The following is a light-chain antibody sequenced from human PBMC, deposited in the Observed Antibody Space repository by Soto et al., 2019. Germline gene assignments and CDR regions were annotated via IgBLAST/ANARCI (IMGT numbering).Light chain of an antibody. Sequence: QAVVTQSSSASASQGASVKLTCTLSSGYSYFAIAWHQQQPQKAPRYLMKLNSDGSHNKGDGIPDRFSGSSSGAERYLTISSLQSEDEADYYCQTWGTGIRVFGGGTKLTVL. CDR2: LNSDGSH. V-gene: IGLV4-69*01. J-gene: IGLJ3*02. CDR1: SGYSYFA. CDR3: QTWGTGIRV.